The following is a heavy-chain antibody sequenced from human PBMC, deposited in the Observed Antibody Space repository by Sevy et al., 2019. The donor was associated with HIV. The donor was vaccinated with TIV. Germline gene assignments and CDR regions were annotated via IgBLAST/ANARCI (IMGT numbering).Heavy chain of an antibody. J-gene: IGHJ6*02. CDR2: ISYDGSNK. D-gene: IGHD3-3*01. Sequence: GGSLRLSCAASGFTFSSYAMHWVRQAPGKGLEWVAVISYDGSNKYYADSVKGRFTISRDNSKNTLYLQMNSPRAEDTAVYYCARDPGHYDCWSGPSYYYGMDVWGQGTTVTVSS. V-gene: IGHV3-30*04. CDR3: ARDPGHYDCWSGPSYYYGMDV. CDR1: GFTFSSYA.